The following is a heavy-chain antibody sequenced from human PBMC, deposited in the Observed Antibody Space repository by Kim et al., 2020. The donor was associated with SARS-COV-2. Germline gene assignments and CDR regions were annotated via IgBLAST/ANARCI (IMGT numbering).Heavy chain of an antibody. CDR1: GGTFSSYA. CDR3: ARDYVTPVTMIAVRTFDI. V-gene: IGHV1-69*04. Sequence: SVKVSCKASGGTFSSYAISWVRQAPGQGLEWMGRIIPIFGIANYAQKFQGRVTITADKSTSTAYMELSSLRSEDTAVYYCARDYVTPVTMIAVRTFDIWGQGTMVTVSS. D-gene: IGHD3-22*01. J-gene: IGHJ3*02. CDR2: IIPIFGIA.